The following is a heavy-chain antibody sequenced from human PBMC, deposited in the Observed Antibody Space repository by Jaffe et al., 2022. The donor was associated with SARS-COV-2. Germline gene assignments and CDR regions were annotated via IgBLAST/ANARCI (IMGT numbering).Heavy chain of an antibody. Sequence: EVQLVESGGGLVKPGGSLRLSCAASGFTFSNAWMSWVRQAPGKGLEWVGRIKSKTDGGTTDYAAPVKGRFTISRDDSKNTLYLQMNSLKTEDTAVYYCTTQKYYDYVWGSYRLDYWGQGTLVTVSS. J-gene: IGHJ4*02. D-gene: IGHD3-16*02. CDR1: GFTFSNAW. V-gene: IGHV3-15*01. CDR2: IKSKTDGGTT. CDR3: TTQKYYDYVWGSYRLDY.